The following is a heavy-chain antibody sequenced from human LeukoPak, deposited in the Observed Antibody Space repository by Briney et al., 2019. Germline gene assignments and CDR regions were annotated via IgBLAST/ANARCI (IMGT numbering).Heavy chain of an antibody. V-gene: IGHV4-39*07. Sequence: PSETLSLTCTVSGGSISSSSYYWTWVRQPPGKGLEWIGEIYRSGATNYNPSLRSRVTVSLDKSKNQFSLRLNSVTAADTAIYYCARNAGYSDLNFWGQGVLVTVSS. CDR1: GGSISSSSYY. CDR2: IYRSGAT. J-gene: IGHJ4*02. D-gene: IGHD3-22*01. CDR3: ARNAGYSDLNF.